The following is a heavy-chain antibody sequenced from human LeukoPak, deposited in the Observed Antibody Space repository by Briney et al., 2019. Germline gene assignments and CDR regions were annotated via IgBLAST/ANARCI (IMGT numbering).Heavy chain of an antibody. D-gene: IGHD2-2*01. CDR3: ARDLGGDCSSTSCYGQGDYYYYYMDV. V-gene: IGHV3-64*01. Sequence: GGSLRLSCAASGFTFSSYAMHWVRQAPGKGLEYVSAISSNGGSTYYANSVKGRFTISRDNSKNTLYLQMGSLRAEDMAAYYCARDLGGDCSSTSCYGQGDYYYYYMDVWGKGTTVTVSS. CDR1: GFTFSSYA. J-gene: IGHJ6*03. CDR2: ISSNGGST.